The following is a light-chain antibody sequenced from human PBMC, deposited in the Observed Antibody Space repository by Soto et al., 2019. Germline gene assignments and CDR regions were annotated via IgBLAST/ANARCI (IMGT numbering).Light chain of an antibody. V-gene: IGLV2-14*01. CDR3: SSYTGSNTPVV. J-gene: IGLJ2*01. CDR1: SSDVGGYNY. CDR2: DVS. Sequence: QSALTQPASVSGSPGQSITLSCTGTSSDVGGYNYVSWYQQHPGKAPNLIIFDVSNRPSGVSNRFSGSKSGNSASLTISGLQAEDEADYYCSSYTGSNTPVVFGGGTKVTVL.